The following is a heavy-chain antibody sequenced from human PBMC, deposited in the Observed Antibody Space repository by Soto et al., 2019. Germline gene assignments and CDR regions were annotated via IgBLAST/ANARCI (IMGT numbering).Heavy chain of an antibody. Sequence: EVQLVESGGGLVQPGGSLRLSCVASGFTFSSYSMSWVRQAPGKGLEWISYISSVGSIYYADSVKGRFTISRDNAKNSLYLQMNSLRDEDTAVYHCARLPSPYYYYGMDVWGQGTTVTVSS. CDR1: GFTFSSYS. V-gene: IGHV3-48*02. J-gene: IGHJ6*02. CDR2: ISSVGSI. CDR3: ARLPSPYYYYGMDV.